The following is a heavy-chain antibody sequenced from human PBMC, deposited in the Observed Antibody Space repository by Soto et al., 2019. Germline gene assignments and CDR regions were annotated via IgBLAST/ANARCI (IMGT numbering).Heavy chain of an antibody. CDR3: ASDPXDKPGVVGTLYYYGMDV. J-gene: IGHJ6*02. CDR1: GFTFSSYA. Sequence: PGGSLRLSCAASGFTFSSYAMHWVRQAPGKGLEWVAVISYDGSNKYYADSVKGRFTISRDNSKNTLYLQMNSLRAEDTAVYYCASDPXDKPGVVGTLYYYGMDVWGQGTTVTVSS. CDR2: ISYDGSNK. V-gene: IGHV3-30-3*01. D-gene: IGHD5-12*01.